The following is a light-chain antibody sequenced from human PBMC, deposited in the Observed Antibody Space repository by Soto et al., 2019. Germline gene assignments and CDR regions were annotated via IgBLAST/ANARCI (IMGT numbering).Light chain of an antibody. Sequence: QSALTQPPSASGSPGQSVTNSCTGTSSDVGAYNYVSWYQQHAGKAPKLVIYEVTKRPSGVPDRFSGSKSANTASLTVSGLQAEDEADYYCSSFASSNTGVFGGATKLTVL. V-gene: IGLV2-8*01. CDR1: SSDVGAYNY. J-gene: IGLJ3*02. CDR3: SSFASSNTGV. CDR2: EVT.